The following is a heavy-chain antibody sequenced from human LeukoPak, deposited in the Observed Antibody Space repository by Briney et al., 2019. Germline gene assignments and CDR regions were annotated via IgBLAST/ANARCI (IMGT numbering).Heavy chain of an antibody. CDR1: GFTVSSNY. V-gene: IGHV3-53*01. CDR3: ASGRGRASDYYYGMDV. J-gene: IGHJ6*02. CDR2: IYSGGDT. Sequence: GGSLRLSCAVSGFTVSSNYMSWVRQAPGKGLEWVSVIYSGGDTYYADSVKGRFTISRDNSKNTLYLQTNSLRAEDTAGYYCASGRGRASDYYYGMDVWGQGTTVTVSS. D-gene: IGHD3-10*01.